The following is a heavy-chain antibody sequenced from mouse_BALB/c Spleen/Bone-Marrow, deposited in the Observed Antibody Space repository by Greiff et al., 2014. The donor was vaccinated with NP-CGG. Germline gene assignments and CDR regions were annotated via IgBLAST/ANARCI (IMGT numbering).Heavy chain of an antibody. CDR1: GFSITSTYT. CDR3: ALAGLRPFAY. J-gene: IGHJ3*01. D-gene: IGHD3-1*01. Sequence: EVQRVESGPDLVKPSQSLSLTCTVTGFSITSTYTWHWIRQFPGNKLEWMGYIHYSGSTNYNPSLKSRISITRDTSKNQFFLQLNSVSSDSIATFFSALAGLRPFAYWSHGTLVTVSA. CDR2: IHYSGST. V-gene: IGHV3-1*02.